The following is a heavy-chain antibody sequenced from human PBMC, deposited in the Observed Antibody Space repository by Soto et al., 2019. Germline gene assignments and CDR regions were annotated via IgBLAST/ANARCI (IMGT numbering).Heavy chain of an antibody. D-gene: IGHD6-13*01. CDR3: AKWGQGPASGPNFDF. J-gene: IGHJ4*02. V-gene: IGHV1-8*01. CDR2: MNPNSGNT. CDR1: GYTFTNYD. Sequence: ASVKVSCKTSGYTFTNYDINWVRQAPGQGLEWMGWMNPNSGNTGYVQQIQGRDNMTSNTAISTAYMELSGLISEDSGMYFCAKWGQGPASGPNFDFWGQGTLVTVSS.